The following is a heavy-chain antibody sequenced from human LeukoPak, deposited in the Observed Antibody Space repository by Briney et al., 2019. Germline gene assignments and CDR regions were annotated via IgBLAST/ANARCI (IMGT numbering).Heavy chain of an antibody. D-gene: IGHD3-22*01. J-gene: IGHJ4*02. V-gene: IGHV4-34*01. CDR2: INHSGST. CDR3: ARASGYAFDY. Sequence: PSETLSLTCAVYGGSFSGYYWSWIRQPPGKGLEWIGEINHSGSTNYNPSLKSRVTISVDTSKNQFSLKLSSATAADTAVYYCARASGYAFDYWGQGTLVTVSS. CDR1: GGSFSGYY.